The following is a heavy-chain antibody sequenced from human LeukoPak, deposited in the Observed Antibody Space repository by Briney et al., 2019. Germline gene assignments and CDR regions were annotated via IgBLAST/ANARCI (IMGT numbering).Heavy chain of an antibody. J-gene: IGHJ4*02. CDR1: GGSISSYY. CDR3: ARDANLYYYDSSGYYWSYFDY. D-gene: IGHD3-22*01. Sequence: SDTLSLTCTVSGGSISSYYWSWIRQPPGKGLEWIGYTYYSGSTNYNPSLMGRVNISVDTSKNQFSLKLSSVTAADTAVYYCARDANLYYYDSSGYYWSYFDYWGQGTLVTVSS. V-gene: IGHV4-59*01. CDR2: TYYSGST.